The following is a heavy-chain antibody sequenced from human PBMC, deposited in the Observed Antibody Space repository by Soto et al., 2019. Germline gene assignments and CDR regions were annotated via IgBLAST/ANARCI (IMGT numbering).Heavy chain of an antibody. CDR2: ISGSGGST. Sequence: EVQLLESGGGSVQPGGSLRLSCAASGFTFSSYAMSWVRQAPGKGLEWVSAISGSGGSTYYADSVKGRFTISRDNSKNTLYLQMNSLRAEDTAVYYCAKTLNYYDSSGYYYFWGQGTLVTVSS. CDR3: AKTLNYYDSSGYYYF. V-gene: IGHV3-23*01. CDR1: GFTFSSYA. J-gene: IGHJ4*02. D-gene: IGHD3-22*01.